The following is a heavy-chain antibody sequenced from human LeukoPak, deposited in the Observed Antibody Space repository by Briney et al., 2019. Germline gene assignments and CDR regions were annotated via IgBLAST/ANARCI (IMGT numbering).Heavy chain of an antibody. V-gene: IGHV1-46*01. Sequence: ASVKISCKASGYTFTNNYMHWVRQAPGQGLEWMGVFHPSGSSTNYAQKFQGRVTMTKDTSASTVYIELSSLRAEDTAVYYCARMDMDTAMVTNYLDHWGQGTLVTVSS. J-gene: IGHJ4*02. CDR1: GYTFTNNY. CDR2: FHPSGSST. CDR3: ARMDMDTAMVTNYLDH. D-gene: IGHD5-18*01.